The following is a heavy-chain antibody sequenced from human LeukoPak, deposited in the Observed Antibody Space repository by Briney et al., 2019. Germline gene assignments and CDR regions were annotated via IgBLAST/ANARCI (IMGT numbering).Heavy chain of an antibody. CDR1: GFTVSSNY. CDR2: IYSGGST. J-gene: IGHJ6*03. CDR3: ARDGPVTYYYGSGSYPGYMDV. V-gene: IGHV3-66*01. Sequence: GGSLRLSCAASGFTVSSNYMSWVRQAPGKGLEWVSVIYSGGSTYYADSVKGRFTISRDNSKNTLYLQMNSLRAEDTAVYYCARDGPVTYYYGSGSYPGYMDVWGKGTTVTISS. D-gene: IGHD3-10*01.